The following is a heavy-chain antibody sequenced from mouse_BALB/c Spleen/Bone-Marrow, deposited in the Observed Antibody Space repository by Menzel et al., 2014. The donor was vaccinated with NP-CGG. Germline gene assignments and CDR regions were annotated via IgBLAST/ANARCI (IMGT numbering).Heavy chain of an antibody. J-gene: IGHJ3*01. CDR3: ASGDVYFAY. Sequence: DVKLVESGGGLVKPGGSLKLSCAASGFTFSSYAMSWVRQSPDKRLEWVAEISSGGSYTYYPDTVTGRFTISRDNAKNTLYLEMSSLRSEDTAMFYCASGDVYFAYWGQGTLGTVSA. V-gene: IGHV5-9-4*01. CDR2: ISSGGSYT. CDR1: GFTFSSYA.